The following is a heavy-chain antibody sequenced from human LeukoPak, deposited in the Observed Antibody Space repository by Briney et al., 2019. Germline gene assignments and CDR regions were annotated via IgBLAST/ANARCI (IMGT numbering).Heavy chain of an antibody. CDR2: MNPNSGNT. CDR1: GHTFTSYD. D-gene: IGHD6-13*01. Sequence: GASVKVSCKASGHTFTSYDINWVRQATGQGLEWMGWMNPNSGNTGYAQKFQGRVTMTRNTSISTAYMEPSSLRSEDTAVYYCARGIAAAGITAFDIRGQGTMVTVSS. V-gene: IGHV1-8*01. CDR3: ARGIAAAGITAFDI. J-gene: IGHJ3*02.